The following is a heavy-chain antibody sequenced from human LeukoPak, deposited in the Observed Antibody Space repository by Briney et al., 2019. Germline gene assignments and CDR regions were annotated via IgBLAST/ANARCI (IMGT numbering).Heavy chain of an antibody. D-gene: IGHD1-26*01. CDR2: IYHSGST. CDR1: GGSISSGGYY. Sequence: SQTLSLTCTVSGGSISSGGYYWSCIRQPPGKGLECIGYIYHSGSTYYNPSLKSRVTISVDRSKNQFSLKLSSVTAADTAVYYCARELPSDSGSYHYYFDYWGQGTLVTVSS. J-gene: IGHJ4*02. CDR3: ARELPSDSGSYHYYFDY. V-gene: IGHV4-30-2*01.